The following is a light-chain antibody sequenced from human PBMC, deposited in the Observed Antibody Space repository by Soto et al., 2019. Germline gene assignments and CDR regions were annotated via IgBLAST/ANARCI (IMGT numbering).Light chain of an antibody. CDR1: QSIRVY. J-gene: IGKJ2*01. V-gene: IGKV1-39*01. CDR2: AAS. CDR3: QQTYSSPHT. Sequence: DIQMTQSPSSLSASVGDRVTITCRASQSIRVYLNWYHQKPGKAPKLLIYAASSLQSGVPSRFSGSGSGTDFTLTISSLQAEDFATYYCQQTYSSPHTFGQGTNLEIK.